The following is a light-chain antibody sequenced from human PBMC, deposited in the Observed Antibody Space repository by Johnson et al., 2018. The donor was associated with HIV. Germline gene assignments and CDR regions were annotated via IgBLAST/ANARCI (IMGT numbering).Light chain of an antibody. V-gene: IGLV1-51*02. CDR3: GTWDSSLSAYV. CDR1: SSNIGRNY. Sequence: QSVLTQPPSVSAAPGQMVTISCSGSSSNIGRNYVSWYHQLPGTAPKLLIYQNTWRPSWIPDRFSGSTSGASATLGITGLQTGDEADYYCGTWDSSLSAYVFGTGTKVTVL. J-gene: IGLJ1*01. CDR2: QNT.